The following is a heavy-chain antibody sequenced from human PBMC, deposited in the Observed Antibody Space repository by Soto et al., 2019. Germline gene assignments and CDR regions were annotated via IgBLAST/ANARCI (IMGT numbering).Heavy chain of an antibody. D-gene: IGHD1-26*01. Sequence: EVQVVESGGGLVKPGGSLRLSCNFTFSMYSMNWVRQAPGKGLEWVASISSGSAFIKYEDSVKGRFSISRDNAKNSVSLQRNSLRAEDTAMYYCTRDQGGSYDSWFDPWGRGTLVTVSS. J-gene: IGHJ5*02. CDR1: FTFSMYS. CDR3: TRDQGGSYDSWFDP. V-gene: IGHV3-21*01. CDR2: ISSGSAFI.